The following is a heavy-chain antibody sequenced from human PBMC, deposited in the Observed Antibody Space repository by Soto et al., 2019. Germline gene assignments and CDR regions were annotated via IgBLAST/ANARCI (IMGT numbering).Heavy chain of an antibody. CDR1: GFSLSTSGVG. J-gene: IGHJ4*02. D-gene: IGHD3-9*01. Sequence: SGPTLVNPTQTLTLTCTFSGFSLSTSGVGVGWIRQPPGKALEWLALIYWDDDKRYSPSLKSRLTITKDTSKNQVVLTMTNMDPVDTATYYCAHVRILTGYYYFDYWGQGTLVTVSS. V-gene: IGHV2-5*02. CDR3: AHVRILTGYYYFDY. CDR2: IYWDDDK.